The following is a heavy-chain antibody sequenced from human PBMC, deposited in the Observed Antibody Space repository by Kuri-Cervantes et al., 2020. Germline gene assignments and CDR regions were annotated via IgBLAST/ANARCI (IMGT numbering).Heavy chain of an antibody. J-gene: IGHJ4*02. CDR2: INPSGGST. V-gene: IGHV1-46*01. CDR1: GYTFTSYY. Sequence: ASVKVSCKASGYTFTSYYMHWVRQAPGQGLEWMGIINPSGGSTTYAQKFQGRVTMTRDTSTNTAYMELSSLRSEDTAVYYCATDRGYSSGWYYFDYWGQGTLVTVSS. CDR3: ATDRGYSSGWYYFDY. D-gene: IGHD6-19*01.